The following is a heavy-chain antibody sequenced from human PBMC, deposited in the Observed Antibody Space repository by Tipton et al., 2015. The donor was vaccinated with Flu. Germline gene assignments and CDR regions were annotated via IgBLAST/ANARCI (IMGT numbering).Heavy chain of an antibody. CDR2: IYSGGTT. D-gene: IGHD3-10*01. V-gene: IGHV3-66*01. CDR1: GFTFSSYG. CDR3: ARYIRGSWDY. J-gene: IGHJ4*02. Sequence: SLRLSCAASGFTFSSYGMSWVRQAPGKGLEWLSFIYSGGTTYYADSVKGRFTISRDNSKNTLSLQMNSLRAEDTAVYYCARYIRGSWDYWGQGTLVTVSS.